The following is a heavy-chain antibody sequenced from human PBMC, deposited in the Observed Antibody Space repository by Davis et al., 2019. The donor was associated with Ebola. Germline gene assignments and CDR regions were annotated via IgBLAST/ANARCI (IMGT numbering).Heavy chain of an antibody. Sequence: AASVKVSCKASGYTFTSYGISWVRHAPGQGLEWMGWISAYNGNTKYAQKLQGRVTMTTDTSTSTAYMELRSLRSDDTAVYYCARDRGMRAAAGVVDYWGQGTLVTVSS. V-gene: IGHV1-18*01. CDR1: GYTFTSYG. D-gene: IGHD6-13*01. CDR2: ISAYNGNT. CDR3: ARDRGMRAAAGVVDY. J-gene: IGHJ4*02.